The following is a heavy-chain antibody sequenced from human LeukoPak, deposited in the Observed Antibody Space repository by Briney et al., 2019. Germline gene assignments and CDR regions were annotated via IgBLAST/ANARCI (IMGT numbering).Heavy chain of an antibody. Sequence: GESLKTSWKGSGYSITSYWIGWVRQMPGKGLGWMGIIYPGDSDIRYSLSFEGQVTISADKSISTAYLQWSSLKASDTAMYYGARHSSYGSGSRQGYWGQGTLVTVSS. D-gene: IGHD3-10*01. V-gene: IGHV5-51*01. CDR3: ARHSSYGSGSRQGY. CDR1: GYSITSYW. CDR2: IYPGDSDI. J-gene: IGHJ4*02.